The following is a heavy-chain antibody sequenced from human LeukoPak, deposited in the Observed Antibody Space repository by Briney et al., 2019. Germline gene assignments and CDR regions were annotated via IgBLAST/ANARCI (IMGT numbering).Heavy chain of an antibody. V-gene: IGHV4-59*01. Sequence: SETLSLTCTVSGGSISSYYWSWIRQPPGRGLEWIGYIYYIGSTNNNPSLKSRVTISADTSKNQFSLKLSSVTAADTAVYYCARANSSGWYCLDYWGQGTLVTVSS. CDR3: ARANSSGWYCLDY. CDR1: GGSISSYY. J-gene: IGHJ4*02. D-gene: IGHD6-19*01. CDR2: IYYIGST.